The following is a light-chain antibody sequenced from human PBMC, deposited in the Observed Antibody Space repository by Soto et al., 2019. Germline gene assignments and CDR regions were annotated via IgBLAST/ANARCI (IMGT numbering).Light chain of an antibody. CDR3: PKYNSLWT. CDR2: DAP. V-gene: IGKV1-5*01. Sequence: EIQMTQSPSTLSASVGDTFTITCLASQRISGWLAWHQQKPVKAPKLLIYDAPALKRGVPPRFSGSGSGTEFPLTISSLQPDDFATYYCPKYNSLWTFGQGTQVDIK. CDR1: QRISGW. J-gene: IGKJ1*01.